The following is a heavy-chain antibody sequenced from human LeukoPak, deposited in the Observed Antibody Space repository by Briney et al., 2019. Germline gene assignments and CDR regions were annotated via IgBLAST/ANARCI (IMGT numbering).Heavy chain of an antibody. Sequence: GGSLRLPCAASEFTVSSSYMSWVRQAPGKGLEWVSVIYSGGSTYYADSVKGRFTISRDNAKNSLYLQMNSLRVEDTAVYYCARVLLWFGEALDYGMDVWGQGTTVTVSS. D-gene: IGHD3-10*01. CDR1: EFTVSSSY. CDR2: IYSGGST. J-gene: IGHJ6*02. V-gene: IGHV3-66*01. CDR3: ARVLLWFGEALDYGMDV.